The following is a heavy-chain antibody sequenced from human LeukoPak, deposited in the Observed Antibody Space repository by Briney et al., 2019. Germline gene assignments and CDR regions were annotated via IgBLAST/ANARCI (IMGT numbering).Heavy chain of an antibody. J-gene: IGHJ4*02. D-gene: IGHD5-12*01. CDR1: GYTFTNYY. CDR2: INPSGGIT. Sequence: GASVKVSCKASGYTFTNYYMHWVRQAPGQGLEWMGIINPSGGITNYAQKFQGRVTMTRDTSISTAYMELSRLRSDDTAVYYCAREEREGGYEGGFDYWGQGTLVTVSS. V-gene: IGHV1-2*02. CDR3: AREEREGGYEGGFDY.